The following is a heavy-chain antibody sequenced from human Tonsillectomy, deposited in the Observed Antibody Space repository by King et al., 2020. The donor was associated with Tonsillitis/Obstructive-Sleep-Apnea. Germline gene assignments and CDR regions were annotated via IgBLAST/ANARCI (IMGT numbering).Heavy chain of an antibody. CDR1: GYTFTSYG. D-gene: IGHD2-2*01. CDR3: ARYLGEYEEYYYYYYVDA. J-gene: IGHJ6*03. Sequence: QLVQSGAEVKKPGASVKVSCKASGYTFTSYGIIWVRQAPGQGLEWRGWISAYNGNKNYAQKLQGRVTMTTDTSTSTAYMELRSRRSADTAVYYCARYLGEYEEYYYYYYVDAWGTGATVTASS. V-gene: IGHV1-18*01. CDR2: ISAYNGNK.